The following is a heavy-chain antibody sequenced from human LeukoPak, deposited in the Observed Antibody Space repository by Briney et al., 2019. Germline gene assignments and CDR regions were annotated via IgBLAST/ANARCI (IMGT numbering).Heavy chain of an antibody. CDR3: ARAGGYNQYYYGMDV. CDR1: GGSVSSYN. Sequence: PSETLSLTCTVSGGSVSSYNWGWIRQPAGKGLEWIGRIYTTGSTSYNPSLKSRVTMSVDTSKNQFSLKLSSVTAADTAMYYCARAGGYNQYYYGMDVWGQGTAVTVSS. V-gene: IGHV4-4*07. D-gene: IGHD5-18*01. J-gene: IGHJ6*02. CDR2: IYTTGST.